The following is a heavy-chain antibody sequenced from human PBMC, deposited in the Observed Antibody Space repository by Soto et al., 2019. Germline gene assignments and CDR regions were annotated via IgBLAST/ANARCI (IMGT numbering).Heavy chain of an antibody. V-gene: IGHV4-4*02. CDR2: IYHSGST. D-gene: IGHD4-17*01. CDR1: SGSISSSNW. Sequence: QVQLQESGPGLVKPSGTLSLTCAVSSGSISSSNWWSWVRQPPGKGLEWIGEIYHSGSTNYNPSLKSRVTISVDKSKNQFSLKLSSVTAADTAVYYCARDGDYGDYAGRNAFDIWGQGTMVTVSS. J-gene: IGHJ3*02. CDR3: ARDGDYGDYAGRNAFDI.